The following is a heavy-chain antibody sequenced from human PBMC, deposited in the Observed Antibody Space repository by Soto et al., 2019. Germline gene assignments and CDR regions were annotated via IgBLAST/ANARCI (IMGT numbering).Heavy chain of an antibody. CDR1: GFTFSDYY. J-gene: IGHJ6*03. CDR2: ISSSGSAT. Sequence: QVQLVESGGGLVKPGGSLRLSCAASGFTFSDYYMTWIRQAPGRGLEWVSYISSSGSATYYADSVKGRFTISRDNAKNSLYLQMTSLRAEDTAVFYCARLRDYCSGGRCYSGYYYYMDVWGTGTTVTVSS. CDR3: ARLRDYCSGGRCYSGYYYYMDV. V-gene: IGHV3-11*01. D-gene: IGHD2-15*01.